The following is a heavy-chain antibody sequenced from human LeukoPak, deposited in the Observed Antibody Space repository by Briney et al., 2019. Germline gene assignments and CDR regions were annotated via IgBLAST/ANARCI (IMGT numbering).Heavy chain of an antibody. D-gene: IGHD2-15*01. V-gene: IGHV4-38-2*02. J-gene: IGHJ4*02. CDR3: ATRGYCSGGSCYEDY. Sequence: PSETLSLTCTVSGYSISSGYYWGWIRQPPGKGLEWIGSIYYSGSTYYNPSLKSRVTISVDTSKNQFSLKLSSVTAADTAVYHCATRGYCSGGSCYEDYWGQGTLVTVSS. CDR2: IYYSGST. CDR1: GYSISSGYY.